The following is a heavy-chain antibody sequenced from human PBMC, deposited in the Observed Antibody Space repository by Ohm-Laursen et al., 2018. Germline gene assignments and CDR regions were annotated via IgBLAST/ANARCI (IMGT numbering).Heavy chain of an antibody. CDR2: IKRKADGETT. CDR1: GFTFSNAW. J-gene: IGHJ3*02. CDR3: AKGNDGFDI. Sequence: GSLRLSCAASGFTFSNAWMSWVRQAPGKGLEWVGRIKRKADGETTDYAAPVKDRLTISRDDSKTTLYLQMNSLKTEDTAIYYCAKGNDGFDIWGQGTMVTVSS. V-gene: IGHV3-15*01.